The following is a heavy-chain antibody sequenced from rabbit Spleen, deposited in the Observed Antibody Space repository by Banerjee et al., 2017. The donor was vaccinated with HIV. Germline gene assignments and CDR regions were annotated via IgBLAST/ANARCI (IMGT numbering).Heavy chain of an antibody. CDR3: ARGVFDDYDTYYFDL. CDR1: GFSFNSGSD. CDR2: IYAGSSDIS. Sequence: QEQLVESGGGLVQHGGSLKLSCKASGFSFNSGSDMCWVRQAPGKGLEWLACIYAGSSDISYSASWPKCRFTISKTSSITLTLQVTSLTAADTATYFCARGVFDDYDTYYFDLWGPGTLVTVS. D-gene: IGHD2-1*01. J-gene: IGHJ4*01. V-gene: IGHV1S45*01.